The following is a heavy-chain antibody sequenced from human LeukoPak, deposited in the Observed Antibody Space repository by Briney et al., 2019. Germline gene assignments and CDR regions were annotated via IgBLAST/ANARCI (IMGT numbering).Heavy chain of an antibody. CDR3: ASWGTTDDAFDI. CDR1: GGTFSSYA. V-gene: IGHV1-69*04. J-gene: IGHJ3*02. CDR2: IIPIFGIA. Sequence: ASVKVSCKASGGTFSSYAISWVRQAPGQGLEWMGRIIPIFGIANYAQKFQGRVTITEDKSTSTAYMELSSLRSEDTAVYYCASWGTTDDAFDIWGQGTMVTVSS. D-gene: IGHD3-16*01.